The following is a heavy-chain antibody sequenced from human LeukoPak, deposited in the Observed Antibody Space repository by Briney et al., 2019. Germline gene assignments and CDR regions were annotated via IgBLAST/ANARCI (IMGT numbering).Heavy chain of an antibody. CDR3: ARVRYDSGWYDY. CDR2: ITTGGSSI. CDR1: GFTFSAYA. V-gene: IGHV3-48*03. Sequence: GGSLRLSCAASGFTFSAYAMAWVRQAPGKGLECVSHITTGGSSIFYADFVKGRFTISRDNVKNSLYLQMNSLRAEDAAVYYCARVRYDSGWYDYWGQGALVTVSS. J-gene: IGHJ4*02. D-gene: IGHD6-19*01.